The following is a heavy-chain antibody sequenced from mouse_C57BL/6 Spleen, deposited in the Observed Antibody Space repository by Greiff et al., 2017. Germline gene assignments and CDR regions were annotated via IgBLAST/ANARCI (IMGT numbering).Heavy chain of an antibody. CDR1: GYAFSSYW. CDR2: IYPGDGDT. CDR3: ARRVPLLLDD. D-gene: IGHD2-12*01. V-gene: IGHV1-80*01. J-gene: IGHJ2*01. Sequence: VKLMESGAELVKPGASVKISCKASGYAFSSYWMNWVQQRPGKGLEWIGQIYPGDGDTNYNGKFKGKATLTADKSSSTAYMQLSSLTSEDSAVYFCARRVPLLLDDWGQGTTLTVSS.